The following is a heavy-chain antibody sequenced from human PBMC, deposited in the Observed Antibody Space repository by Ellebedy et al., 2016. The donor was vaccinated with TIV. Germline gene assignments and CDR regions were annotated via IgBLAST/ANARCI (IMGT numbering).Heavy chain of an antibody. Sequence: GESLKISCAASGFTFSSYGMHWVRQAPGKGLEWVAVISYDGSNKYYADSVKGRFTISRDNSKNTLYLQMNSLRAEDTAVYYCARGDRIAARRGLDYWGQGTLVTVSS. V-gene: IGHV3-30*03. D-gene: IGHD6-6*01. CDR3: ARGDRIAARRGLDY. CDR1: GFTFSSYG. CDR2: ISYDGSNK. J-gene: IGHJ4*02.